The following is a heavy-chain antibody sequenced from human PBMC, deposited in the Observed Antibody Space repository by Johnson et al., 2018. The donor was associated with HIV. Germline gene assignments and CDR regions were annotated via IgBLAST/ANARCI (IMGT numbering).Heavy chain of an antibody. CDR2: IWYDGSNK. V-gene: IGHV3-33*06. CDR1: GFTFSSYG. CDR3: AKVDTAMVNAFDI. J-gene: IGHJ3*02. Sequence: VLLLESGGGVVQPGRSLRLSCAASGFTFSSYGMHWVRQAPGKGLEWVAVIWYDGSNKYYADSVKGRFTISRDNSKNTLYLQMNSLRAEDTAVYYCAKVDTAMVNAFDIWGQGTMVTVSS. D-gene: IGHD5-18*01.